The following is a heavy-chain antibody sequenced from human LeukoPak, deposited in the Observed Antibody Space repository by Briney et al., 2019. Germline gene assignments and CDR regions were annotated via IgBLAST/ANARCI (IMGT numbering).Heavy chain of an antibody. Sequence: ASVKVSCKASGYTFTSYAMHWVRQAPGQRLEWMGWINAGNNNAKYSQKFQGRVTITRDTSASTAYMELSSLRSEDTAVYYRAGGSLASSGWYVLGYWGQGTLVTVPS. D-gene: IGHD6-19*01. CDR3: AGGSLASSGWYVLGY. CDR1: GYTFTSYA. CDR2: INAGNNNA. J-gene: IGHJ4*02. V-gene: IGHV1-3*01.